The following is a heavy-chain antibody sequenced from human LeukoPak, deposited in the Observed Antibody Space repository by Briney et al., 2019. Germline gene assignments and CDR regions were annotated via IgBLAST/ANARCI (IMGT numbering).Heavy chain of an antibody. CDR2: IIPILGIP. CDR3: AREADLVKYNYGYFDY. J-gene: IGHJ4*02. V-gene: IGHV1-69*04. Sequence: SVKVSCKASGGTFSSYAISWVRQAPGQGLEWMGRIIPILGIPNFAQKFQGRVTLSADTSTSTAYMEVSSLTSEDTAVYYCAREADLVKYNYGYFDYWGQGTLVTVSS. D-gene: IGHD5-18*01. CDR1: GGTFSSYA.